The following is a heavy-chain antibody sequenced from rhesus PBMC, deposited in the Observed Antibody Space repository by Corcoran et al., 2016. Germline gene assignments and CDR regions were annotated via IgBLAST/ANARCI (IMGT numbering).Heavy chain of an antibody. Sequence: QVQLQESGPGVVKPSETLSLTFGVSGASISCNRLTWLPPPPGKGLEWIGQINGDSGAAYYSPYLRSRLTISKDASGKKFSLRLNSVTAADSAVYYCATQVNYRNEFWGQGVLVTVSS. V-gene: IGHV4-80*01. J-gene: IGHJ4*01. CDR1: GASISCNR. D-gene: IGHD1-32*01. CDR3: ATQVNYRNEF. CDR2: INGDSGAA.